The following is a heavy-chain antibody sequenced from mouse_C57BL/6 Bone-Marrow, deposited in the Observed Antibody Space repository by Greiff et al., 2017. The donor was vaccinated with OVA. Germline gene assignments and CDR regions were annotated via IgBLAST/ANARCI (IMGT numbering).Heavy chain of an antibody. CDR3: ARSGAY. CDR1: GYTFTSYW. CDR2: IDPSDSYT. J-gene: IGHJ2*01. D-gene: IGHD3-1*01. Sequence: VKLQQPGAELVKPGASVKLSCKASGYTFTSYWMQWVKQRPGQGLEWIGEIDPSDSYTNYNQKFKGKATLTVDTSSSTAYMQLSSLTSEDSAVYYCARSGAYWGQGTTLTVSS. V-gene: IGHV1-50*01.